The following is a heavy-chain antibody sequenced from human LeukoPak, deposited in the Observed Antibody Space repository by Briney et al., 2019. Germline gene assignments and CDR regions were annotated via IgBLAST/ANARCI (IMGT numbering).Heavy chain of an antibody. CDR2: IYYSGTT. D-gene: IGHD3-9*01. CDR3: ARRGDILTDYAFNY. J-gene: IGHJ4*02. Sequence: PSETLSLTCTVSGGSITSNSHHWDWIRQAPGKGLEWIGNIYYSGTTSYNPSLQSRVSISVDTSKNQFSLRLSSVTAADTAVYYCARRGDILTDYAFNYWGQGTLVTVSS. V-gene: IGHV4-39*01. CDR1: GGSITSNSHH.